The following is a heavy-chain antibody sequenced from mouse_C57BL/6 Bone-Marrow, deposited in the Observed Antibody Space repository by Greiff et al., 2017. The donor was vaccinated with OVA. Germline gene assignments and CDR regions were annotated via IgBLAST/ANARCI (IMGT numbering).Heavy chain of an antibody. Sequence: VQLQQSGAELVRPGASVKLSCKASGYTFTDYYINWVKQRPGQGLEWIARIYPGSGNTYYNEKFKGKATLTAEKSSSTAYMQLSSLTSEDSAVYFCARGAHYGSIWFAYWGQGTLVTVSA. D-gene: IGHD1-1*01. J-gene: IGHJ3*01. CDR1: GYTFTDYY. CDR2: IYPGSGNT. CDR3: ARGAHYGSIWFAY. V-gene: IGHV1-76*01.